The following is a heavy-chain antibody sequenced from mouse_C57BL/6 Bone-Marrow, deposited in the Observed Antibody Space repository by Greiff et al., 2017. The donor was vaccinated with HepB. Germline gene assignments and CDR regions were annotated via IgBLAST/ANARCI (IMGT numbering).Heavy chain of an antibody. J-gene: IGHJ1*03. D-gene: IGHD1-1*01. V-gene: IGHV6-3*01. CDR3: TVTGIYYYGRYFDV. Sequence: EVQLQESGGGLVQPGGSMKLSCVASGFTFSNYWMNWVRQSPEKGLEWVAQIRLKSDNYATHYAESVKGRFTISRDDSKSSVYLQMNNLRAEDTGIYYCTVTGIYYYGRYFDVWGTGTTVTVSS. CDR1: GFTFSNYW. CDR2: IRLKSDNYAT.